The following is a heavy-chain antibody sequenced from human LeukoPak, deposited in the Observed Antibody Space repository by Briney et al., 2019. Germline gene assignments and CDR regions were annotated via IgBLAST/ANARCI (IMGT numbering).Heavy chain of an antibody. CDR3: ARDNRAVTHYYYYMDV. CDR2: IYYSGST. Sequence: SDTLSLTCTVSGDCLSSSSYYWGWIRQPPGKRLEWIGDIYYSGSTYYNPSLKSRVTISVDTSKNQFSLKLSSVTAADTAVYYCARDNRAVTHYYYYMDVWGKGTTVTVSS. D-gene: IGHD4-17*01. V-gene: IGHV4-39*07. CDR1: GDCLSSSSYY. J-gene: IGHJ6*03.